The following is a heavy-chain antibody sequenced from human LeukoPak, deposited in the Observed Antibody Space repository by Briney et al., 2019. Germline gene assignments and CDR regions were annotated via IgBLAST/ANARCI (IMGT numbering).Heavy chain of an antibody. Sequence: GGSLRLSCAASGFTFSAYWMHWVRQAPGKGLVWVSRINSDGISTSYADSVKGRFTISRDNAKNALYLQMNSLRAEDTAAYYCARTLYSSSWFDPWGQGTLVTVSS. J-gene: IGHJ5*02. CDR1: GFTFSAYW. CDR2: INSDGIST. V-gene: IGHV3-74*01. D-gene: IGHD6-13*01. CDR3: ARTLYSSSWFDP.